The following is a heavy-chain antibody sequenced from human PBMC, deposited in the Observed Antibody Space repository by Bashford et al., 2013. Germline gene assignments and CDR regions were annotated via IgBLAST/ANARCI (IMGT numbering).Heavy chain of an antibody. Sequence: GGSLRLSCTGSGFNFGDYGMSWFRQAPGKGLEWVSFIRSKTYGGASEYAAPVKGRFTISRDDSKSIAFLQMNSLKTDDTAVYYCSAYSAYDFASGYWGQGALVTVSS. D-gene: IGHD5-12*01. CDR1: GFNFGDYG. CDR2: IRSKTYGGAS. J-gene: IGHJ4*02. CDR3: SAYSAYDFASGY. V-gene: IGHV3-49*03.